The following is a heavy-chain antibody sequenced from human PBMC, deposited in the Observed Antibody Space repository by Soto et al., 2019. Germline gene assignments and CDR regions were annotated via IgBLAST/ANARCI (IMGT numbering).Heavy chain of an antibody. CDR2: IIPIFGTA. CDR1: GGTFSSYA. J-gene: IGHJ6*02. D-gene: IGHD1-26*01. Sequence: SVKVSCKASGGTFSSYAISWVRQAPGQGLEWMGGIIPIFGTANYAQKFQGRVTITADESTSTAYMELSSLRSEDTAVYYCASSHGGSYYFYGMDVWGQGTTVTVSS. CDR3: ASSHGGSYYFYGMDV. V-gene: IGHV1-69*13.